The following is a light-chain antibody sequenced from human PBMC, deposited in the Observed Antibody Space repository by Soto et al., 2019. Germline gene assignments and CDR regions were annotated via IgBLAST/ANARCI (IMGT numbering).Light chain of an antibody. CDR3: QSFDSSLSSAV. Sequence: QSVLTQPPSVSGAPGQRVTISYSGGSSNIGAGYDVHWYQQLPGTAPQLLIFGNTNRPSGVPDRFSGSKSGTSASLAITGLQPEDEAEYFCQSFDSSLSSAVFGEGTQLTVL. CDR1: SSNIGAGYD. J-gene: IGLJ7*01. V-gene: IGLV1-40*01. CDR2: GNT.